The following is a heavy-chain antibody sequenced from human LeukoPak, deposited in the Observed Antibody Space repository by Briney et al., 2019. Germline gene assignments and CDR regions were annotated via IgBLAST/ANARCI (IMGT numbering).Heavy chain of an antibody. D-gene: IGHD3-16*01. CDR1: GFSLSNYG. CDR3: ARWGGTRQFYFDY. V-gene: IGHV3-33*01. J-gene: IGHJ4*02. CDR2: INYDGSNR. Sequence: TGGSLRLSCAASGFSLSNYGLRWVRQGPGKGLEWLAVINYDGSNRYYADSVKGRFTISKDSSENTLYLQMNSLRADDTAMYYCARWGGTRQFYFDYWGQGTLATVSS.